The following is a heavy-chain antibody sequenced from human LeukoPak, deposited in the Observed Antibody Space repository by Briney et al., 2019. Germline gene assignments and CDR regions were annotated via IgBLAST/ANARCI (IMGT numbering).Heavy chain of an antibody. CDR2: INSDGSST. J-gene: IGHJ3*02. CDR3: ARPYYDYVWGSYEEAFDI. Sequence: PGGSLRLSCAASGFTFSSYWMHRVRQAPGKGLVWVSRINSDGSSTSYADSVKGRFTISRDNAKNTLYLQMNSLRAEDTAVYYCARPYYDYVWGSYEEAFDIWGQGTMVTVSS. D-gene: IGHD3-16*01. CDR1: GFTFSSYW. V-gene: IGHV3-74*01.